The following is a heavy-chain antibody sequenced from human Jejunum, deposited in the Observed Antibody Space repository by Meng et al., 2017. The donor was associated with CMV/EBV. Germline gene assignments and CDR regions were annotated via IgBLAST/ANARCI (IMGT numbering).Heavy chain of an antibody. CDR2: ISSSGGDI. V-gene: IGHV3-48*03. CDR3: AKHISISGVVIMGAFDI. CDR1: FSTYE. J-gene: IGHJ3*02. D-gene: IGHD3-3*01. Sequence: FSTYEMNWVRQAPGKGLEWISYISSSGGDINYADSVEGRFTISRDNAKNSLYLQMTSLTAEDTAVYYCAKHISISGVVIMGAFDIWGQGTMVTVSS.